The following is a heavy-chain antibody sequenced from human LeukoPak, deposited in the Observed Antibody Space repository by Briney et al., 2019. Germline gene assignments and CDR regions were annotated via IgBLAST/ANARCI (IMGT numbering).Heavy chain of an antibody. CDR3: ARDYGGPHYFDY. CDR2: INWNGGST. D-gene: IGHD2-15*01. J-gene: IGHJ4*02. CDR1: GFTFDDYG. Sequence: RPGGSLRLSCAASGFTFDDYGMSWVRQAPGKGLEWVSGINWNGGSTGYADSVKGRFTISRDDAKNSLYLQMDSLRAEDTAVYYCARDYGGPHYFDYWGQGTLVTVSS. V-gene: IGHV3-20*04.